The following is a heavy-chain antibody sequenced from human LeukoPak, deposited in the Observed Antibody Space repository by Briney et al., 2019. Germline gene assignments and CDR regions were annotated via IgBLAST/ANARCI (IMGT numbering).Heavy chain of an antibody. CDR2: IYYSGST. J-gene: IGHJ6*02. D-gene: IGHD1-26*01. CDR1: GGSISSGDYY. CDR3: ARDGGGSYHYGMDV. V-gene: IGHV4-30-4*01. Sequence: SETLSLTCTVSGGSISSGDYYWSWIRQPPGKGLEWIGYIYYSGSTYYNPSLKSRVTISVDTSKNQFSLKLSSVTAADTAVYYCARDGGGSYHYGMDVWGQGTTVTVSS.